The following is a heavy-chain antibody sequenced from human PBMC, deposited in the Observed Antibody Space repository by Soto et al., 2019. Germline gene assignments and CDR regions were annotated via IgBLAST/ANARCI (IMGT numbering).Heavy chain of an antibody. D-gene: IGHD5-18*01. CDR3: TRDGIRRGYSYSMFDY. Sequence: QVQLVQSGAEVKKPGSSVKVSCKASGGTFSSYAISWVRQAPGQGLEWMGVSIPIFGTANYAQKFQGRVTNTTDESTSTAYLELSNLRSEDTAVYYCTRDGIRRGYSYSMFDYWGQGTLVTVYS. CDR2: SIPIFGTA. J-gene: IGHJ4*02. V-gene: IGHV1-69*01. CDR1: GGTFSSYA.